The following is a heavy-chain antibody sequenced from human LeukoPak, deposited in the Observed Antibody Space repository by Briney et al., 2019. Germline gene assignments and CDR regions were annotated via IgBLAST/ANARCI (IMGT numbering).Heavy chain of an antibody. CDR2: INPSGGST. V-gene: IGHV1-46*01. CDR1: GYTFAIYY. J-gene: IGHJ4*02. Sequence: GASVKVSCKASGYTFAIYYIHWVRQAPGQGLERMGIINPSGGSTSYTQKFQGRLTMTRDTSTSTVYMELSSLRSEDTAVYYCARAKGLFDHWGQGTLVTVSS. CDR3: ARAKGLFDH.